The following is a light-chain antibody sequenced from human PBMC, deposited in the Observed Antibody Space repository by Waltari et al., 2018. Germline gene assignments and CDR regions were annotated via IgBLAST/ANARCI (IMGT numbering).Light chain of an antibody. J-gene: IGLJ1*01. CDR1: SSDVGFYNR. CDR3: SSYTSSNTYL. Sequence: QSALTQPPSVSGSPGQSVTISCTGTSSDVGFYNRVSWYQQSPGTAPNLMIYEVTNRPSGVPYLFSGSKSGDTASLTISGLQAEDEADYYCSSYTSSNTYLFGTGTKVTVL. CDR2: EVT. V-gene: IGLV2-18*02.